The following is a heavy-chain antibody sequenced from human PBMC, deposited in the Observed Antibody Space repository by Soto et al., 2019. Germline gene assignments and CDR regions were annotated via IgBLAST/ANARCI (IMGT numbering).Heavy chain of an antibody. V-gene: IGHV3-30-3*01. D-gene: IGHD4-4*01. CDR1: GFTFSSYA. Sequence: GGSLRLSCAASGFTFSSYAMHWVRQAPGKGLEWVAVISYDGSNKYYADSVKGRFTISRDNSKNTLYLQMNSLRAEDTALYYCAREGPRNGYSNYYFDYWGQGTLVTVSS. CDR2: ISYDGSNK. CDR3: AREGPRNGYSNYYFDY. J-gene: IGHJ4*02.